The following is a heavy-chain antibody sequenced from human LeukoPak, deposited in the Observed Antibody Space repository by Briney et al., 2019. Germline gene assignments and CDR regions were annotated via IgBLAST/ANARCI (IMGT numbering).Heavy chain of an antibody. V-gene: IGHV4-59*06. CDR1: GGSISSYY. J-gene: IGHJ5*02. Sequence: KPSETLSLTCTVSGGSISSYYWSWIRQHPGKGLEWIGYIYYSGTTYYNPSLKSRVIILVDTSKNQVSLKLSSLTAADTAVYCARADDSGRGFVFDPWGQGTLVTVSS. CDR3: ARADDSGRGFVFDP. CDR2: IYYSGTT. D-gene: IGHD3-10*01.